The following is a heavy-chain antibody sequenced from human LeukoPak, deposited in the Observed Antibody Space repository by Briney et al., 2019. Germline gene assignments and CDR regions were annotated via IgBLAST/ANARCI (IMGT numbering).Heavy chain of an antibody. V-gene: IGHV4-59*01. D-gene: IGHD3-22*01. CDR3: ARSRYYYDSSGPGNYYYYMDV. Sequence: SETLSLTCTVSGGSISSYCWSWIRQPPGKGLEWIGYIYYSGSTNYNPSLKSRVTISVDTSKNQFSLKLSSVTAADTAVYYCARSRYYYDSSGPGNYYYYMDVWGKGTTVTVSS. J-gene: IGHJ6*03. CDR2: IYYSGST. CDR1: GGSISSYC.